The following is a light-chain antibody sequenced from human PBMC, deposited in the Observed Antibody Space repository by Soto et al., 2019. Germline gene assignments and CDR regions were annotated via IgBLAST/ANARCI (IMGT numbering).Light chain of an antibody. Sequence: DIHMTQSPSTLSASVGDRVTITCRASQSISLWVAWYQQKPGRAPNLLIYKTSRLETGVPSRLSGNGSGTEFTLTISSLQPDDFATYYGQHYKDYSWTFGQGTKVEVK. V-gene: IGKV1-5*03. J-gene: IGKJ1*01. CDR3: QHYKDYSWT. CDR1: QSISLW. CDR2: KTS.